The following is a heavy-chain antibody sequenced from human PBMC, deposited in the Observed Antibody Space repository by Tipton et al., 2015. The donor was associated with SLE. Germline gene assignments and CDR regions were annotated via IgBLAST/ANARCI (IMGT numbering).Heavy chain of an antibody. D-gene: IGHD1-7*01. CDR2: IYHSGST. CDR3: ARVPRYNWNYIAD. CDR1: GFTFSSYG. V-gene: IGHV4-31*02. Sequence: LRLSCAASGFTFSSYGMSWIRQHPGKGLEWIGHIYHSGSTFYSPSLRSRVTISVDTSKNQFSLRLISVTAADTAVYYCARVPRYNWNYIADWGQGTLVSVSS. J-gene: IGHJ4*02.